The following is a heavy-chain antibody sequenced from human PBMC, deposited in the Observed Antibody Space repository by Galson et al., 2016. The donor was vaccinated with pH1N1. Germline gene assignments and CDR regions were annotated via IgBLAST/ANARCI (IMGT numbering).Heavy chain of an antibody. Sequence: PALVKPTQTLTLTCTFSGFSVSTSGVGVAWIRQPPGKALEWLALIDWDDDKRYSPSLKNKLTITNDISKNQVILTMTNMDPADTATYYYAHREVTITNAFDVWGQGTMVTVSS. V-gene: IGHV2-5*02. CDR1: GFSVSTSGVG. CDR2: IDWDDDK. J-gene: IGHJ3*01. D-gene: IGHD5-12*01. CDR3: AHREVTITNAFDV.